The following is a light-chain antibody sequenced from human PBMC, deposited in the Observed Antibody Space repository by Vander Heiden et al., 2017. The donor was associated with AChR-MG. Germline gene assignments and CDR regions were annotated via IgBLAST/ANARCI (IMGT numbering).Light chain of an antibody. CDR1: SSDIGAYNY. CDR2: DVS. CDR3: SSYTITSTRYV. Sequence: QSALTPPAPVPGSPAQPITLSCTGTSSDIGAYNYVAWYQQHPGKAPKLIIYDVSNRPSGVSNRFSGSKSGSTASLTISGLQAEDETDYYCSSYTITSTRYVCGTGTKVTVL. J-gene: IGLJ1*01. V-gene: IGLV2-14*03.